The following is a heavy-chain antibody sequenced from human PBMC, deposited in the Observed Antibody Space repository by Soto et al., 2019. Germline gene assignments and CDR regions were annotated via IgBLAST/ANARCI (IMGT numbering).Heavy chain of an antibody. CDR1: GGSFSGYY. V-gene: IGHV4-34*01. Sequence: SETLSLTCAVYGGSFSGYYWSWIRQPPGKGLEWIGEINHSGSTNYNPSLKSRVTISVDTSKNQFSLKLSSVTAADTAVYYCARGYDFWSGSKGWFDPWGQGTLVPVSS. J-gene: IGHJ5*02. D-gene: IGHD3-3*01. CDR3: ARGYDFWSGSKGWFDP. CDR2: INHSGST.